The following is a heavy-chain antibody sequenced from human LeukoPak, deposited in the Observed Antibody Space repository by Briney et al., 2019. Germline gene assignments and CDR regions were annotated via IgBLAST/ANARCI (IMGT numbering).Heavy chain of an antibody. CDR3: ARSYCNGRGCYDY. D-gene: IGHD2-15*01. CDR2: VSYMGTT. J-gene: IGHJ4*02. CDR1: GGSISSYY. Sequence: SETLSLTCTVSGGSISSYYWSWIRQPPGKGPEWIGYVSYMGTTNSNPSLRSRVTISIDPSKNQFSPKLTSVTAADTAMYYCARSYCNGRGCYDYWGQGTLVTVSS. V-gene: IGHV4-59*12.